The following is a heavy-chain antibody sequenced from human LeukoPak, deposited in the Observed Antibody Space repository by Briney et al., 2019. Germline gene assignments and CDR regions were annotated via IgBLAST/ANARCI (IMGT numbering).Heavy chain of an antibody. D-gene: IGHD2/OR15-2a*01. CDR2: IYYSGST. Sequence: SETLSLTCTVSGGSISSYYWSWIRQPPGKGLEWIGYIYYSGSTNYNPSLKSRVTISVDTSKNQFSPKLSSVTAADTAVYYCAREEYDYFDYWGQGTLVTVSS. J-gene: IGHJ4*02. CDR1: GGSISSYY. CDR3: AREEYDYFDY. V-gene: IGHV4-59*01.